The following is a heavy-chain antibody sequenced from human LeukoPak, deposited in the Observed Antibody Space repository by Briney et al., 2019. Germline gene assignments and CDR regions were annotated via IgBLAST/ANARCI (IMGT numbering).Heavy chain of an antibody. J-gene: IGHJ4*02. V-gene: IGHV1-2*06. CDR1: GYTFTGYY. CDR3: ARLRGYCSSTSCYDFDY. CDR2: LNPNSGDT. Sequence: GASVKVSCKASGYTFTGYYVHWVRQAPGQGLEWMGRLNPNSGDTNCAQNFQGRVTMTRDTSISTAYMELNRLKSDDTAVYFCARLRGYCSSTSCYDFDYWGQGTMVTVSS. D-gene: IGHD2-2*01.